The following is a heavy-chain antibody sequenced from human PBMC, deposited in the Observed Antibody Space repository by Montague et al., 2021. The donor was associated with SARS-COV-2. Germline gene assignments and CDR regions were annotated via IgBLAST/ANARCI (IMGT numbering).Heavy chain of an antibody. CDR2: IYTSGST. J-gene: IGHJ4*02. Sequence: TLSLTCTVSGGSISSGSYYWNWIRQPAGKGLEWIGRIYTSGSTNYNPSLKSRVTISVDTSKNQFSLKLSSVTAADTAVYYCARESLHLTGYYNHYFDYWGQGTLVTVSS. CDR1: GGSISSGSYY. V-gene: IGHV4-61*02. CDR3: ARESLHLTGYYNHYFDY. D-gene: IGHD3-9*01.